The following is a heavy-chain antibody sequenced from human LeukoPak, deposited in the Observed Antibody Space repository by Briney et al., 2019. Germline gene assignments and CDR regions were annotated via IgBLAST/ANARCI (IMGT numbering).Heavy chain of an antibody. CDR2: ISSSGSTI. CDR3: ARERGYSGHNSD. J-gene: IGHJ4*02. V-gene: IGHV3-48*03. Sequence: GGSLRLSCAAPGFTFSSYEMNWVRQAPGKGLEWVSYISSSGSTIYYADSVKGRFTISRDNAKNSLYLQMNSLGAEDTAVYYCARERGYSGHNSDWGQGTLVTVSS. D-gene: IGHD5-12*01. CDR1: GFTFSSYE.